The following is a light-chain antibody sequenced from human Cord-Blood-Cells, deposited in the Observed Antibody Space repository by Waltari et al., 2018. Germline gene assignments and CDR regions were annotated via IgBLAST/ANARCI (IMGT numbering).Light chain of an antibody. CDR3: NSRDSSGNHLYV. V-gene: IGLV3-19*01. CDR2: GKN. Sequence: SSELTQDPAVSVALGQTVRITCQGDSLRSYYASWYQQKPGQAPVLVIYGKNNRPSVIPDRFSGYSSGNTASLTITGAQAEDEADYYCNSRDSSGNHLYVFGTGTKVTVL. J-gene: IGLJ1*01. CDR1: SLRSYY.